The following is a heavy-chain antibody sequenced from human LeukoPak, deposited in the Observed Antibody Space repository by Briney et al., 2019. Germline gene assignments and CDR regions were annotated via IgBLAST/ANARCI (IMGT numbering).Heavy chain of an antibody. CDR1: GGSFSGYY. CDR3: ARKRGYSYASYAFDI. J-gene: IGHJ3*02. CDR2: INHSGST. V-gene: IGHV4-34*01. Sequence: SETLSLTCAVYGGSFSGYYWSWIRQPPGKGLEWIGEINHSGSTNYNPSLKSRVTISVDTSKNQSSLKLSSVTAADTAVYYCARKRGYSYASYAFDIWGQGTMVTVSS. D-gene: IGHD5-18*01.